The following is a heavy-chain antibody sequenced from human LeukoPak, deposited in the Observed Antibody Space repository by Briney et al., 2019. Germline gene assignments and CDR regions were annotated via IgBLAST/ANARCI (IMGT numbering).Heavy chain of an antibody. D-gene: IGHD6-13*01. Sequence: PSETLSLTCAVYGGSFSGYYWSWIRQPPGKGLEWIGEINHSGSTNYNPSLKSRVTISVDTSKNQFSLKLSSVTAADPAVYYCATTLPESDRGGPYSSSWNSASFDYWGQGTLVTVSS. CDR3: ATTLPESDRGGPYSSSWNSASFDY. CDR2: INHSGST. CDR1: GGSFSGYY. V-gene: IGHV4-34*01. J-gene: IGHJ4*02.